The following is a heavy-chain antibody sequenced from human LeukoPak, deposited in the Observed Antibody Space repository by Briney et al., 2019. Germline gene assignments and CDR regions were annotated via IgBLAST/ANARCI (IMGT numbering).Heavy chain of an antibody. Sequence: ASVTVSCKASGYTFTGYYMHWVRQAPGQGLEWMGWINPNSGGTNYAQKFQGRVTMTRDTSISTAYMELSRLRSDDTAVYYCARGGSRTIFGVVTLPHYYYMDVWGKGTTVTVSS. CDR2: INPNSGGT. J-gene: IGHJ6*03. V-gene: IGHV1-2*02. CDR3: ARGGSRTIFGVVTLPHYYYMDV. CDR1: GYTFTGYY. D-gene: IGHD3-3*01.